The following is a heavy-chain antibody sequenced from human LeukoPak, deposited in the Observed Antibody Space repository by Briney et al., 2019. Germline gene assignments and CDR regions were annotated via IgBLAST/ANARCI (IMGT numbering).Heavy chain of an antibody. CDR3: ARVIAAAGHDAFDI. CDR1: GGSISGYY. V-gene: IGHV4-59*01. CDR2: IYYSGST. J-gene: IGHJ3*02. Sequence: SETLSLTCTVSGGSISGYYWSWIRQPPGKGLEWIGYIYYSGSTNYNPSLKSRVTISVDTSKNQFSLKLSSVTAADTAVYYCARVIAAAGHDAFDIWGQGTMVTVSS. D-gene: IGHD6-13*01.